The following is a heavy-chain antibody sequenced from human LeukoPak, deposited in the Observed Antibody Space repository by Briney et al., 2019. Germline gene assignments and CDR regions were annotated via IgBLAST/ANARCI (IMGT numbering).Heavy chain of an antibody. CDR1: GFIFDDSL. Sequence: GGSLRLSCVASGFIFDDSLMHWVRQAPGKGLEWISLISRDGSTPYYADSVKGRFTISRDNSKNSLFLQMNSLTPEDTAVYYCARDIRGNYFDSWGQGALVTVSS. D-gene: IGHD3-16*01. V-gene: IGHV3-43*01. CDR2: ISRDGSTP. J-gene: IGHJ4*02. CDR3: ARDIRGNYFDS.